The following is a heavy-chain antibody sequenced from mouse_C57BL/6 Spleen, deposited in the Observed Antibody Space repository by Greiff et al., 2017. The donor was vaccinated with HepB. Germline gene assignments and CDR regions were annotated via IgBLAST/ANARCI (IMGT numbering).Heavy chain of an antibody. V-gene: IGHV1-69*01. J-gene: IGHJ4*01. CDR2: IDPSDSYT. CDR1: GYTFTSYW. Sequence: QVQLQQPGAELVMPGASVKLSCKASGYTFTSYWMHWVKQRPGQGLEWIGEIDPSDSYTNYNQKFKGKSTLTVDKSSSTAYRQLSSLTSEDSAVYYCARSERDLGYGNDAMDYWGQGTSVTVSS. D-gene: IGHD2-1*01. CDR3: ARSERDLGYGNDAMDY.